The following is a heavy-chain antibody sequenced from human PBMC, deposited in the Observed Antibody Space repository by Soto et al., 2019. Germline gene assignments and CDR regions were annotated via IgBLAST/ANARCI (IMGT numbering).Heavy chain of an antibody. Sequence: QVQLVESGGGVVQPGRSLRLSCAASGFTFSSYAMHWVRQAPGKGLEWVAVISYDGSNKYYADSVKGRFTISRDNSKNTLYRQMDSVRAEDTAVYYCARAGCDGVSCNTVVGIRYGMDVWCQGATVTVSS. CDR3: ARAGCDGVSCNTVVGIRYGMDV. J-gene: IGHJ6*02. D-gene: IGHD2-15*01. V-gene: IGHV3-30-3*01. CDR1: GFTFSSYA. CDR2: ISYDGSNK.